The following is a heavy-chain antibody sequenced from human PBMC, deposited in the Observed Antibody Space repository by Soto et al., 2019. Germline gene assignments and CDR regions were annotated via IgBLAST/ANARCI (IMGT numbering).Heavy chain of an antibody. V-gene: IGHV1-69*13. J-gene: IGHJ5*02. CDR1: GGTFSSYA. CDR2: IIPIFGTA. D-gene: IGHD3-9*01. Sequence: SVKVSCKASGGTFSSYAISRMRQAPGQGLEWMGGIIPIFGTANYAQKFQGRVTITADESTSTAYMELSSLRSEDTAVYYCARVTPYYDILTGYYANWFDPWGQGTLVTVSS. CDR3: ARVTPYYDILTGYYANWFDP.